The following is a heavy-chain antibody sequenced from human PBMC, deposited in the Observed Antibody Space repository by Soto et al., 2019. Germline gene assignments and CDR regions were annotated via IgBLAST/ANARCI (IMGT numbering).Heavy chain of an antibody. CDR2: FYHTGST. Sequence: QVKLQESGPGLLKPSQTLSLTCSVSGGSLSSGFYYWSWIRQPPGKGLEGFGYFYHTGSTYYNPSLKGRLTISKDMTKNPFSLNLMSVTAADTAVYYCARAAATTAAGYYYYGLDVWGQGTTVTVS. CDR3: ARAAATTAAGYYYYGLDV. D-gene: IGHD6-25*01. CDR1: GGSLSSGFYY. V-gene: IGHV4-30-4*01. J-gene: IGHJ6*02.